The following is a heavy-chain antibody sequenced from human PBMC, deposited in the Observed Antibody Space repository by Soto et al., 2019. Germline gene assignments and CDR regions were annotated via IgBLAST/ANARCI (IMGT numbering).Heavy chain of an antibody. V-gene: IGHV1-69*06. CDR2: IIPIFGTA. CDR1: GGTFSSYA. J-gene: IGHJ4*02. Sequence: SVKVSCKASGGTFSSYAISWVRQAPGQGLEWMGGIIPIFGTANYAQKFQGRVTITADKSTSTAYMELSSLRSEDTAVYYCAREIPTTLNYFDYWGQGTLVTVSS. CDR3: AREIPTTLNYFDY. D-gene: IGHD1-7*01.